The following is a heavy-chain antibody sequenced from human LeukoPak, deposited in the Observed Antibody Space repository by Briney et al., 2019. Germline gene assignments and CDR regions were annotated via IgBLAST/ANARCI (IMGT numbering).Heavy chain of an antibody. Sequence: PGGSLRLSCAASGFTFSDYYMSWIRHAPGKGLDWVSYISSSVSTIYYGDSVKGRFTISRDHAKNSLYLQMNSLRAEDTAVYYCARDPCSGGNCYFDYWGQGTLVTVSS. J-gene: IGHJ4*02. CDR1: GFTFSDYY. CDR3: ARDPCSGGNCYFDY. V-gene: IGHV3-11*04. CDR2: ISSSVSTI. D-gene: IGHD2-15*01.